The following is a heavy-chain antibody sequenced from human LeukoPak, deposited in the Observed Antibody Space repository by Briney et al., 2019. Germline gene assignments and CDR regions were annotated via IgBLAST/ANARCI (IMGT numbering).Heavy chain of an antibody. Sequence: PSETLSLTCTVSGGSISSSSYYWGWIRQPPGKGLEWIGSIYYSGSTYYNPSLKSRVTISVDTSKNQFSLKLSSVTAADTAVYYCARGVIVATIHFDYWGQGTLVTVSS. CDR3: ARGVIVATIHFDY. D-gene: IGHD5-12*01. J-gene: IGHJ4*02. CDR2: IYYSGST. V-gene: IGHV4-39*07. CDR1: GGSISSSSYY.